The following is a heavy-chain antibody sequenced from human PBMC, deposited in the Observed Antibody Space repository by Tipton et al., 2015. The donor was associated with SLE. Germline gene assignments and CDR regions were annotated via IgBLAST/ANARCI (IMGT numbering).Heavy chain of an antibody. CDR3: AKDKGQLLRLLYV. J-gene: IGHJ6*04. CDR2: ISWNSGSI. V-gene: IGHV3-9*01. D-gene: IGHD2-15*01. Sequence: SLRLSCAASGFTFDDYAMHWVRQAQGKGLEWVSGISWNSGSIGYADSVKGRFTISRDNAKNYLYLQMNSLRAEDTALYYCAKDKGQLLRLLYVWGKGTTVTVSS. CDR1: GFTFDDYA.